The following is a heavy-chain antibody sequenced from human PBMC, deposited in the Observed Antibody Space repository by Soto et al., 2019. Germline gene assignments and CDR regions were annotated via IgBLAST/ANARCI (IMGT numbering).Heavy chain of an antibody. CDR3: TRDGGSYNDFDY. Sequence: EVQLVESGGGLVQSGGSLRLSCAASGFIFSNYAMHWVRQAPGKGLEYLAAISNHGGDATYARSVNDRFTISRDNSKNTLYLQMGRLRVEDMAVYYCTRDGGSYNDFDYWGQGTLVTVSS. CDR2: ISNHGGDA. D-gene: IGHD1-26*01. J-gene: IGHJ4*02. CDR1: GFIFSNYA. V-gene: IGHV3-64*01.